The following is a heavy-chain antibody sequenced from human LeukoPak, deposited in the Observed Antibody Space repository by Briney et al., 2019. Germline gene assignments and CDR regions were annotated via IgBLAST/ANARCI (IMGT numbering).Heavy chain of an antibody. Sequence: GSTNYNPSLKSRVTISVDTSKNQFSLKLSSVTAADTAVYYCARDRDREGAFDIWGQGTMVTVSS. V-gene: IGHV4-34*01. D-gene: IGHD2-15*01. CDR2: GST. CDR3: ARDRDREGAFDI. J-gene: IGHJ3*02.